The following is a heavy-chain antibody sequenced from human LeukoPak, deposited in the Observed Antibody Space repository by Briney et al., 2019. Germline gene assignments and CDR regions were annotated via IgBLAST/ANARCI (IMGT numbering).Heavy chain of an antibody. CDR2: ISSSGSTI. CDR1: GFTFTSYE. CDR3: VRAAVPAAPAYYYGMDV. J-gene: IGHJ6*02. V-gene: IGHV3-48*03. Sequence: GGSLRLSCAASGFTFTSYEMNWVRQAPGKGLEWVSYISSSGSTIYYADSVKGRFTISRDNAKNSLYLQMNSLRAEDTAVYYCVRAAVPAAPAYYYGMDVWGQGTTVTVSS. D-gene: IGHD2-2*01.